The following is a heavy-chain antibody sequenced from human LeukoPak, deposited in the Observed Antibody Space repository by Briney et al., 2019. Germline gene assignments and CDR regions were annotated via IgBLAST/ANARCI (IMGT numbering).Heavy chain of an antibody. CDR2: ISGSGGST. V-gene: IGHV3-23*01. CDR1: GFTFSSYA. CDR3: ARYGSGSQYRDPFDY. Sequence: GGSLRLSCAASGFTFSSYAMSWVRQAPGKGLEWVSAISGSGGSTYYADSVKGRFTISRDNSKNTLYLQMNSLRAEDTAVYYCARYGSGSQYRDPFDYWGQGTLVIVSS. D-gene: IGHD3-10*01. J-gene: IGHJ4*02.